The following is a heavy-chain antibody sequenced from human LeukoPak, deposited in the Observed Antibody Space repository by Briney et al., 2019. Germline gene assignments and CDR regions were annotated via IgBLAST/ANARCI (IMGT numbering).Heavy chain of an antibody. V-gene: IGHV3-74*03. D-gene: IGHD4-17*01. J-gene: IGHJ6*03. CDR2: INTDGSHS. Sequence: GGSLRLSCAASGFTFSNYWMNWVRQAPGKGLVWVSRINTDGSHSMYADSVKGRFSISRDNTKNTLYLQMNSLRAEDTAVYYCTRDLNGDPYYYLDVWGKGTTVTVSS. CDR1: GFTFSNYW. CDR3: TRDLNGDPYYYLDV.